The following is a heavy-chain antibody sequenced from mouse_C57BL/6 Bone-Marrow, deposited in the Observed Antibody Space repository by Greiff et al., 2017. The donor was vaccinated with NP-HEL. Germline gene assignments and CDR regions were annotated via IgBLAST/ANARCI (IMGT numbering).Heavy chain of an antibody. D-gene: IGHD2-5*01. CDR2: ISNGGGST. J-gene: IGHJ2*01. CDR1: GFTFSDYY. Sequence: DVKLVESGGGLVQPGGSLKLSCAASGFTFSDYYMYWVRQTPEKRLEWVAYISNGGGSTYYPDTVKGRFTISRDNAKNTLYLQMSRLKSEDTAMYYCARHATIVTHYFGYWGQGTTLTVSS. CDR3: ARHATIVTHYFGY. V-gene: IGHV5-12*01.